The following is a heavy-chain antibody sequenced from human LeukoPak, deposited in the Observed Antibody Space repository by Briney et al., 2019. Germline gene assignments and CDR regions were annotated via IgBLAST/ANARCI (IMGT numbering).Heavy chain of an antibody. V-gene: IGHV3-23*01. J-gene: IGHJ4*02. CDR1: GFTFSSYA. CDR3: AKDYSRTYTSGWPYFDY. D-gene: IGHD6-19*01. CDR2: ISGSGGST. Sequence: PGGSLRLSCAASGFTFSSYAMSWVRQPPGKGLEWVSAISGSGGSTYYADSVKGRFTISRDNSKNTMSVQMNSLRAEDTAVYYCAKDYSRTYTSGWPYFDYWGQGTLVTVSS.